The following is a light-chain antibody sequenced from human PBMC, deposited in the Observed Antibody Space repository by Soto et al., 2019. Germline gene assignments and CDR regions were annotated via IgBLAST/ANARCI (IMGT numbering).Light chain of an antibody. CDR1: SGHSSYI. Sequence: QSVLTQSSSASASLGSSVKLTCTLSSGHSSYIIAWHQQQPGKAPRYLMKLEGSGSYNKGSGVPDRFSGSSSGADRYLTISNLQFEDEADYYCETWDNWVFGGGTKVTVL. CDR2: LEGSGSY. V-gene: IGLV4-60*02. J-gene: IGLJ3*02. CDR3: ETWDNWV.